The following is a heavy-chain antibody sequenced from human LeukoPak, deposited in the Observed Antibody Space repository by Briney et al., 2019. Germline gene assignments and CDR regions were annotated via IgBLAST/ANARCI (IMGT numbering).Heavy chain of an antibody. J-gene: IGHJ4*02. V-gene: IGHV4-30-4*08. CDR3: ARDPWVAPSYFDY. Sequence: SQTLSLTCTVSGVSISSGDYYWSWIPQPPGKGLEWIGYIYYSANTDYNPSLKIPISRAVDTSKNHLHLNMITVTDADTDECYCARDPWVAPSYFDYWGQGTLVTVSS. CDR2: IYYSANT. CDR1: GVSISSGDYY. D-gene: IGHD5-12*01.